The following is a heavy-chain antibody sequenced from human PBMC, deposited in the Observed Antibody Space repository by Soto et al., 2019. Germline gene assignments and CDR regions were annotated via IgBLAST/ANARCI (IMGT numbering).Heavy chain of an antibody. CDR1: GFTFSSSA. Sequence: QVQLVESGGGVVQPGTSLRLSCAASGFTFSSSAMHWVRQAPGKGLEWVAIISYDGSDKHYGDSLEGRFTISRDNSKNPLFLKINSLSPDDRAIYYGAKDTPPTAYGGQGTLVTVSS. CDR2: ISYDGSDK. V-gene: IGHV3-30*18. J-gene: IGHJ4*02. CDR3: AKDTPPTAY.